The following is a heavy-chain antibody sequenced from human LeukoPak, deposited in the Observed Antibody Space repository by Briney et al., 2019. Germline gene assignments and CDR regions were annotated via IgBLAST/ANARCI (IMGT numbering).Heavy chain of an antibody. CDR2: ISSSSSYI. J-gene: IGHJ4*02. CDR3: ARVGYYDSSGRRYYFDY. D-gene: IGHD3-22*01. Sequence: GGSLRLSCAASGFTFSSYSMNWVRQAPGKGLEWVSSISSSSSYIYYADSVKGRFTISRDNAKNSLYLQMNSLRAEDTAVYYCARVGYYDSSGRRYYFDYWGQGTLVTVSS. V-gene: IGHV3-21*01. CDR1: GFTFSSYS.